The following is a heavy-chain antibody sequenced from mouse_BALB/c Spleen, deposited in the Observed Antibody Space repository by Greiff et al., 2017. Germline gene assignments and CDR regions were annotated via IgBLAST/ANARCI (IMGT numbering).Heavy chain of an antibody. CDR3: ASKAYYRYVGAMDY. CDR1: GYSITSDYA. V-gene: IGHV3-2*02. Sequence: EVQRVESGPGLVKPSQSLSLTCTVTGYSITSDYAWNWIRQFPGNKLEWMGYISYSGSTSYNPSLKSRISITRDTSKNQFFLQLNSVTTEDTATYYCASKAYYRYVGAMDYWGQGTSVTVSS. J-gene: IGHJ4*01. CDR2: ISYSGST. D-gene: IGHD2-14*01.